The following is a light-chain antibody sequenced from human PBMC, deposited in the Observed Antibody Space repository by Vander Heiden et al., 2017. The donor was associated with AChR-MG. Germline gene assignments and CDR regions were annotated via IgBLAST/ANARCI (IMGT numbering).Light chain of an antibody. CDR1: SSNIGSNY. Sequence: QSVLTQPPSASGTPGQRVTISCSGSSSNIGSNYVYWYQHLPGTAPKLLIYRNNQRPSGVPDRFSGSRSGTSASLGISGLRSEDEADYYCAAWDDSLSGLFGGGTKL. V-gene: IGLV1-47*01. CDR2: RNN. CDR3: AAWDDSLSGL. J-gene: IGLJ2*01.